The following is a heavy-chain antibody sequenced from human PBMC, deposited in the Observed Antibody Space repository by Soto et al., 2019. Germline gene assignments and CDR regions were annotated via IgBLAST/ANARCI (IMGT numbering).Heavy chain of an antibody. CDR3: ARSPFLECN. D-gene: IGHD3-3*01. CDR2: ISSSGTTI. CDR1: GFPFSNYE. Sequence: EVQMVESGGGLVQPGGSLRLSCAASGFPFSNYEMNWVRQPPGKGLEWVAYISSSGTTIYYADSVKGRFTISRDNAKNSLFLQINSLSVEDTAVYYCARSPFLECNWAQGTLVTVS. J-gene: IGHJ4*02. V-gene: IGHV3-48*03.